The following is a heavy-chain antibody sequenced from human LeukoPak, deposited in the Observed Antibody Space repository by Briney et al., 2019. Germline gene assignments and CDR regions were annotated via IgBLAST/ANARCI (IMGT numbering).Heavy chain of an antibody. V-gene: IGHV1-18*01. D-gene: IGHD2-2*01. CDR1: GYTFTNYG. J-gene: IGHJ6*03. CDR2: ISAYNGNT. CDR3: ARAHRYCDSTSCYYMDV. Sequence: GASVKVSCKASGYTFTNYGITWVRQAPGQGLEWMGWISAYNGNTNYAQKLQGRVTMTTDTSTSTAYMELRSLRSDDTAVYYCARAHRYCDSTSCYYMDVWGKGTTVTVSS.